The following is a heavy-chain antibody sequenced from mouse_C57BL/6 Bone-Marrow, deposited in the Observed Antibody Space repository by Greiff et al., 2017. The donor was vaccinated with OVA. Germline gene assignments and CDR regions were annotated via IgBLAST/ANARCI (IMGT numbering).Heavy chain of an antibody. D-gene: IGHD2-4*01. CDR3: ARRVDDYEYYLDY. Sequence: VQLQQPGAELVKPGASVKLSCKASGYTFTSYWMQWVKQRPGQGLEWIGEIDPSDSYTNYNQKFKGKATLTVDTSSSTAYMQLSSLTSEDSAVYYCARRVDDYEYYLDYWGQGTTLTVSS. CDR2: IDPSDSYT. V-gene: IGHV1-50*01. J-gene: IGHJ2*01. CDR1: GYTFTSYW.